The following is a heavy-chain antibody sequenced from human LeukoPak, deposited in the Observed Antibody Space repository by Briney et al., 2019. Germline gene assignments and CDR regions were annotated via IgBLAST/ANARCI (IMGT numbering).Heavy chain of an antibody. V-gene: IGHV3-21*01. CDR2: ISSSSSYI. CDR1: GFTFSSYS. D-gene: IGHD6-13*01. Sequence: GGSLRLSCAASGFTFSSYSMNWVRQAPGKGLEWVSSISSSSSYIYYADSVKGRFTISRDNAKNSLYLQMNSLRAEDTAVYYCARDWEGSSWGSYYYYYMDVWGKGTTVTVSS. CDR3: ARDWEGSSWGSYYYYYMDV. J-gene: IGHJ6*03.